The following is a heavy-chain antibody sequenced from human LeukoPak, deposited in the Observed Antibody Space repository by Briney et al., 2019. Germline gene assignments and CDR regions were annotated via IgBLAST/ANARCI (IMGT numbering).Heavy chain of an antibody. J-gene: IGHJ4*02. V-gene: IGHV3-74*01. CDR3: ARGYSGSYYN. CDR2: INNDGSGT. CDR1: GFTFSSYW. Sequence: GGSLRLSCAASGFTFSSYWMHWVRQAPGKGLVWVSRINNDGSGTTYADSVMGRFTISRDNAKNTLYLQMNSLRAEDTAVYYCARGYSGSYYNWGQGTLVTVSS. D-gene: IGHD1-26*01.